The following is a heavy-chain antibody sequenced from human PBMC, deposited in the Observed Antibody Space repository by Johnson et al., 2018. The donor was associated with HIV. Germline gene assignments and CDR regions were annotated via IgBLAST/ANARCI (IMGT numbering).Heavy chain of an antibody. V-gene: IGHV3-30*18. CDR3: AKPPSMGADAFDI. Sequence: VQLVESGGGLVQPGGSLRLSCAASGFTVSSNYMSWIRQAPGKGLAWVAVISYDGSNQYCADSVKGRFTISRDNSNKTVYLQMNSLGPEDTAVYYCAKPPSMGADAFDIWGQGTMVTVSS. CDR2: ISYDGSNQ. D-gene: IGHD3-16*01. J-gene: IGHJ3*02. CDR1: GFTVSSNY.